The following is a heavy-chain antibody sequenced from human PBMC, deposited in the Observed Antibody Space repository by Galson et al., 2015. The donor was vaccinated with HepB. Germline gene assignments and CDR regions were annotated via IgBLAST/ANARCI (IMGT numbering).Heavy chain of an antibody. CDR3: ASQTGDYSNYHYYYLYMDV. D-gene: IGHD4-11*01. CDR2: IWHDGNNK. Sequence: SLRLSCAASGLTFSSYGMHWVRQAPGKGLEWVAVIWHDGNNKYYADSVKGRFTISRDNSKNTLYLQMNSLRAEDTAVYYCASQTGDYSNYHYYYLYMDVWGKGTTVTVSS. J-gene: IGHJ6*03. CDR1: GLTFSSYG. V-gene: IGHV3-33*01.